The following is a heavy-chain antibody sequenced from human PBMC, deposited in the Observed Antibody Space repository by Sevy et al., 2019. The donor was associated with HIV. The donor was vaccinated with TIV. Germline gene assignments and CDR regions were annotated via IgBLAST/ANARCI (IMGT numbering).Heavy chain of an antibody. Sequence: ASVKVSCKASGYTFTSYDINWVRQATGQGLEWMGWMNPNSGNTGYAQKFQGRVTMTRNTSISTAYMELSSLRSEDTAVYYCAKGDRTFYGMDVWGQGTTVTVSS. D-gene: IGHD2-15*01. CDR2: MNPNSGNT. V-gene: IGHV1-8*01. CDR1: GYTFTSYD. J-gene: IGHJ6*02. CDR3: AKGDRTFYGMDV.